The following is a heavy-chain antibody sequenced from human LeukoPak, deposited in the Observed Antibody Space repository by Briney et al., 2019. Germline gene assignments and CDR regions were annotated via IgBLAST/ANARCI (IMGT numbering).Heavy chain of an antibody. Sequence: GGSLRLSCAASGFTFSTYWMSWVRQAQGKGLEWVANIKQDGSEKYYVDSVKGRFTISRDNAKNSLYLQMNSLRAEDTAVYYCVRDHHRRLYDSQARDTFDIWGQGTMVTVSS. V-gene: IGHV3-7*01. CDR2: IKQDGSEK. D-gene: IGHD3-22*01. CDR1: GFTFSTYW. CDR3: VRDHHRRLYDSQARDTFDI. J-gene: IGHJ3*02.